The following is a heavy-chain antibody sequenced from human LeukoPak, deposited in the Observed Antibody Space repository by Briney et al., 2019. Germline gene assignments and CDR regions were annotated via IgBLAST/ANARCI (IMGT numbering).Heavy chain of an antibody. CDR3: ARDLLGYSYDAYYFDF. CDR1: GFTVSDNY. D-gene: IGHD5-18*01. V-gene: IGHV3-66*01. Sequence: GGSLRLSCAASGFTVSDNYMSWVRQAPGKGLEWVSVFYSGGSTRYADSVKGRFTISRDNSKNTLYLQMNSLRAEDTAVYYCARDLLGYSYDAYYFDFWGQGTLVTVSS. CDR2: FYSGGST. J-gene: IGHJ4*02.